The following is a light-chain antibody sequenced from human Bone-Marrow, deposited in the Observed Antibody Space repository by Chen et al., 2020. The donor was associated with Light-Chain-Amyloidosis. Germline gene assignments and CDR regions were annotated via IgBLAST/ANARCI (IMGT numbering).Light chain of an antibody. CDR1: SGSIATNY. J-gene: IGLJ3*02. V-gene: IGLV6-57*01. Sequence: NFLLTQPHSVSESPGQTVILSCTRSSGSIATNYVQWDQQRPGSSPTTVIYEDDQRPTGGPDRFSGYLNRCSKSASRPNSVLKTEEGAEYYRQSYEGSSQGVFGGGTKLTV. CDR2: EDD. CDR3: QSYEGSSQGV.